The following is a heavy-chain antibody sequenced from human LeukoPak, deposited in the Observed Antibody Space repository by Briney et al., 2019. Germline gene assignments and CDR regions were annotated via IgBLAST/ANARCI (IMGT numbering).Heavy chain of an antibody. Sequence: GGSLRLSCAASAFTFSSYEMNWVRQAPGKGLEWVSYICSTGSNIYYSDSVKGRFTISRDNAKNSLYLQMNSVRAEDTAVYYRARGGRGYSFAQADYWGQGTLVTVSS. CDR3: ARGGRGYSFAQADY. CDR1: AFTFSSYE. V-gene: IGHV3-48*03. D-gene: IGHD5-18*01. CDR2: ICSTGSNI. J-gene: IGHJ4*02.